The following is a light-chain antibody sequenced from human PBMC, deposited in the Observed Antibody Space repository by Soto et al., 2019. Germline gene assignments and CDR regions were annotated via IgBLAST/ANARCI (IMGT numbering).Light chain of an antibody. CDR1: QSVSTGY. J-gene: IGKJ1*01. V-gene: IGKV3-20*01. Sequence: EIVLTQSPGTLSLSPRERATLSCRASQSVSTGYVAWYQHKPRQAPRLLIYGLSSWAPGIPGRVSGSGSGTDFTHTISRLVPEDFAVYYCQQYAASPRTFAQGTKVEVK. CDR3: QQYAASPRT. CDR2: GLS.